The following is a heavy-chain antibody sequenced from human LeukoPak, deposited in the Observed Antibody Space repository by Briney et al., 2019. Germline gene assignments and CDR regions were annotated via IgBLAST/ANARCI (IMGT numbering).Heavy chain of an antibody. Sequence: SETLSLTCTVSGGSISSYYWSWIRQPPGKGLEWIGYIYYSGSTNYNPSLKSRVTISVDTSKNQFFLKLSSVTAADTAVYYCARMYYYDSSGYLVDYWGQGTLVTVSS. CDR2: IYYSGST. CDR3: ARMYYYDSSGYLVDY. J-gene: IGHJ4*02. CDR1: GGSISSYY. D-gene: IGHD3-22*01. V-gene: IGHV4-59*01.